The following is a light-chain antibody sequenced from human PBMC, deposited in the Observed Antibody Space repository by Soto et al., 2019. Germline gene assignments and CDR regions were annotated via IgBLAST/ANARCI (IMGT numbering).Light chain of an antibody. CDR3: SSYTSSSTYYV. V-gene: IGLV2-14*01. CDR1: SSDVGGYNY. J-gene: IGLJ1*01. CDR2: DVS. Sequence: QSALTQPASVSGSPGQSITISCTGTSSDVGGYNYVSWYQQHPGKAPKLMIYDVSNRPSGVSNRFSGSKSGNTASLTISGLQAEDEADYYCSSYTSSSTYYVLGTGTKVT.